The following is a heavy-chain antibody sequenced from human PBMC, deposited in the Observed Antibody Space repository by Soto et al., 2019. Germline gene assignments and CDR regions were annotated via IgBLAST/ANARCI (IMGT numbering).Heavy chain of an antibody. D-gene: IGHD1-1*01. CDR2: IKTKSEGERT. V-gene: IGHV3-15*07. CDR1: GFTITNAW. CDR3: TTGSVEGY. Sequence: GGSLRLSCAASGFTITNAWMNWVRQGPGKGLEWVGRIKTKSEGERTDYAAPVEGRFSISRDDSKNTLYLYMNSLKSDDTAMYYCTTGSVEGYWGQGTLVTVSS. J-gene: IGHJ4*02.